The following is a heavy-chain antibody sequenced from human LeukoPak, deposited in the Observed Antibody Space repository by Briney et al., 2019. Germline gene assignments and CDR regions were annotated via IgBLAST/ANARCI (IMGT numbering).Heavy chain of an antibody. Sequence: GGSLGLSCAASGFIFSSFAMSWVRQVPGKGLEWFSSFSDSGGSTYYAASVKGRFTISRDNSKNTLYLQMNSLRAGDTAIYYCAKDDSGYYYPFGYWGQGTLVTVSS. CDR1: GFIFSSFA. D-gene: IGHD3-22*01. CDR2: FSDSGGST. CDR3: AKDDSGYYYPFGY. J-gene: IGHJ4*02. V-gene: IGHV3-23*01.